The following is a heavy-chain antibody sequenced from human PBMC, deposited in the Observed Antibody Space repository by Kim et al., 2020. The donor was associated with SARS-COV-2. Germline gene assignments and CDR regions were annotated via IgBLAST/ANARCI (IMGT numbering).Heavy chain of an antibody. V-gene: IGHV3-11*05. D-gene: IGHD3-3*01. Sequence: RFTISRDNAKNSLYLQMNSLRAEDTAVYYCARDLKRITIFGVDPIGAFDIWGQGTMVTVSS. CDR3: ARDLKRITIFGVDPIGAFDI. J-gene: IGHJ3*02.